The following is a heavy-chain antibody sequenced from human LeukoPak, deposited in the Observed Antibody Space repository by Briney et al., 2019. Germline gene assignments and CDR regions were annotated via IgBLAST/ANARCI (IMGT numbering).Heavy chain of an antibody. J-gene: IGHJ4*02. CDR1: GYTFTSYG. Sequence: ASVKVSCKASGYTFTSYGISWVRQAPGQGLEWMGWISAYNGNANYAQKLQGRVTMTTDTSASTAYMELRSLRSDDTAVYYCARDGFIAAAGILDYWGQGTLVTVSS. D-gene: IGHD6-13*01. CDR2: ISAYNGNA. V-gene: IGHV1-18*01. CDR3: ARDGFIAAAGILDY.